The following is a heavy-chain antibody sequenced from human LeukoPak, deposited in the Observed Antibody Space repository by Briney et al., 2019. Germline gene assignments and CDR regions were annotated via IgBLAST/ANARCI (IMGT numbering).Heavy chain of an antibody. D-gene: IGHD1-26*01. CDR1: GFTFSSYW. CDR3: ARDLLANSGSYLRHPNGPPFDY. V-gene: IGHV3-74*01. CDR2: INSDGSST. J-gene: IGHJ4*02. Sequence: GGSLRLSCAASGFTFSSYWMHWVRQAPGKGLVWVSRINSDGSSTSYADSVKGRFTISRDNAKNTLYLQMNSLRAEDTAVYYCARDLLANSGSYLRHPNGPPFDYWGQGTLVTVSS.